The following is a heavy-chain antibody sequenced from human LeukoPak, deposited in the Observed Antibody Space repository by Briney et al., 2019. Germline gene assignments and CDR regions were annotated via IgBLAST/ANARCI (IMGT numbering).Heavy chain of an antibody. CDR1: GSGFTVYY. Sequence: ASVNVSCKGSGSGFTVYYINWVRHAHGQAPERGGWSKRNTGGRRYAEQFQGRVTMTRDTSITTAFMELRGLTFDVMAVFYSVGEVGPLDWGQGTLVTVSS. V-gene: IGHV1-2*02. J-gene: IGHJ4*02. D-gene: IGHD1-26*01. CDR2: SKRNTGGR. CDR3: VGEVGPLD.